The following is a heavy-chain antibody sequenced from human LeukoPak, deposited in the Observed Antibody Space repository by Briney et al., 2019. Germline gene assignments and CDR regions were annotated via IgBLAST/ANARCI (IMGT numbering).Heavy chain of an antibody. D-gene: IGHD6-13*01. Sequence: GGSLRLSCAASGFTFDDYAMHWVRQAPGKGLEWVSGISWNSGSIGYADSVKGRFTISRDNAKNSLYLQMNSLRAEDMAVYYCAKDLTPRVAAAGPNWFDPWGQGTLVTVSS. CDR2: ISWNSGSI. J-gene: IGHJ5*02. V-gene: IGHV3-9*03. CDR3: AKDLTPRVAAAGPNWFDP. CDR1: GFTFDDYA.